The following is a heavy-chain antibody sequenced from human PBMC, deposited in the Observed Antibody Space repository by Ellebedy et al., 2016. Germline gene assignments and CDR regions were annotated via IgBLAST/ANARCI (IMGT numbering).Heavy chain of an antibody. CDR1: GGSISSSNW. CDR2: IYHSGST. J-gene: IGHJ3*02. Sequence: SETLSLXXAVSGGSISSSNWWSWVRQPPGKGLEWIGEIYHSGSTNYNPSLKSRVTISVDTSKNQFSLKLSSVTAADTAVYYCARDRGRLRYFDWLLPDDAFDIWGQGTMVTVSS. D-gene: IGHD3-9*01. V-gene: IGHV4-4*02. CDR3: ARDRGRLRYFDWLLPDDAFDI.